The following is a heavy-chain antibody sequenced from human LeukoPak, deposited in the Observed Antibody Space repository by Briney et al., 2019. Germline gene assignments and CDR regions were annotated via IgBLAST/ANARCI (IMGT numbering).Heavy chain of an antibody. CDR2: MNPNSGNT. CDR3: ARGGGYYDSSGYPAAFDY. D-gene: IGHD3-22*01. V-gene: IGHV1-8*01. J-gene: IGHJ4*02. CDR1: GYTFTSYD. Sequence: GASVKVSCKASGYTFTSYDINWVRQATGQGLEWMGWMNPNSGNTGYAQKFQGRVTMTRNTSISTAYMELSSLRSEDTAVYYCARGGGYYDSSGYPAAFDYWGQGTLVIVSS.